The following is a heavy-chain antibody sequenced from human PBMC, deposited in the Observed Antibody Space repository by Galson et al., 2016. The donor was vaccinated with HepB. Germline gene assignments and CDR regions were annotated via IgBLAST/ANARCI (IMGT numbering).Heavy chain of an antibody. J-gene: IGHJ4*02. Sequence: SLRLPCAASGFTFSSYGMHWVRQAPGKGLDWVAFISYDGSNKKYADSVKGRFTISRDNSKETLYLQMNSLRAEDTAVYYCAKDGRIYCSSASCHDHFHYWGQGTLVTVSS. CDR3: AKDGRIYCSSASCHDHFHY. D-gene: IGHD2-2*01. CDR1: GFTFSSYG. CDR2: ISYDGSNK. V-gene: IGHV3-30*18.